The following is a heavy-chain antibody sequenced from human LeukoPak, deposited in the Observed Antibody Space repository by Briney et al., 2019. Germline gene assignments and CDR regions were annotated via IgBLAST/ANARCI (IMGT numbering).Heavy chain of an antibody. J-gene: IGHJ3*02. CDR1: GYTFTDYY. D-gene: IGHD4-11*01. V-gene: IGHV1-2*02. Sequence: ASVKVSCKASGYTFTDYYMHWVRQAPGHGPEWMGWISPNNGGTQYAQRFQGRVTMTRDRSISTAYMELSSLRSDDTAVYYCARDGIYSNNFDAFDTWGQGTVVTVSS. CDR3: ARDGIYSNNFDAFDT. CDR2: ISPNNGGT.